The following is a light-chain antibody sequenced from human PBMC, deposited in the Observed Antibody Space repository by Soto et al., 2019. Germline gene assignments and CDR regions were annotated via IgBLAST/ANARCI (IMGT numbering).Light chain of an antibody. CDR2: DAS. J-gene: IGKJ1*01. CDR1: QSISSR. Sequence: DIQMTQSPATLSASEGDRVTITCRTSQSISSRLAWYQQKPGKAPKILIYDASSWKSGVPSRFSGRGSGTEFTLTIISLQPDDFATYYCQQYNNYLFGQGAKVDIK. CDR3: QQYNNYL. V-gene: IGKV1-5*01.